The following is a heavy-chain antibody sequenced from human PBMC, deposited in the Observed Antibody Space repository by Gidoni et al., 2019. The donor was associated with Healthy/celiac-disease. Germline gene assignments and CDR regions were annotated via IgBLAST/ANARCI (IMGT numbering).Heavy chain of an antibody. CDR1: GGSISSYY. J-gene: IGHJ5*02. V-gene: IGHV4-59*01. D-gene: IGHD6-13*01. Sequence: QVQLQESGPGLVTPSETLSLTCTVSGGSISSYYWSWFRQPPGKGLAWIGYIYYSGSTNYNPSLKSRVTISVDTSKNQFSLKLSSVTAADTAVYYCARYIAAFPNWFDPWGQGTLVTVSS. CDR2: IYYSGST. CDR3: ARYIAAFPNWFDP.